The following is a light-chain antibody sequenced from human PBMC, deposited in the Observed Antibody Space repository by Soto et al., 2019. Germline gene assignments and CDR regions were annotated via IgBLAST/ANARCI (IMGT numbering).Light chain of an antibody. CDR2: AAS. J-gene: IGKJ1*01. Sequence: PSRSYLSATVGARVTITCMASQSIRSYLNWYQQKPGKAPKLLIYAASSLQSGVPSRFSGSGSGTDFTLTISSLQPEDFATYYCQQSYSTTWTFGQGTKVDIK. V-gene: IGKV1-39*01. CDR1: QSIRSY. CDR3: QQSYSTTWT.